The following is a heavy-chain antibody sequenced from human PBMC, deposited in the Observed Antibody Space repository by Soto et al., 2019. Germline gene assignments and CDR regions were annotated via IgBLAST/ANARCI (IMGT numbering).Heavy chain of an antibody. CDR2: ISYDGSNK. J-gene: IGHJ4*02. V-gene: IGHV3-30-3*01. CDR3: VRDDLRYSGSYWSMETDY. CDR1: GFTFSSYA. Sequence: QVQLVESGGGVVQPGRSLRLSCAASGFTFSSYAMHWVRQAPGKGLEWVAVISYDGSNKYYADSVKGRFTISRDNSKNTLYLQMNSLRAEDTAVYYCVRDDLRYSGSYWSMETDYWGQGTLVTVSS. D-gene: IGHD1-26*01.